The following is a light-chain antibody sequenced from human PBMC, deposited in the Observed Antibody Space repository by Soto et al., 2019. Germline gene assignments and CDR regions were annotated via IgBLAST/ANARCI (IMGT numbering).Light chain of an antibody. CDR2: EVS. CDR3: NSYTSSSTRV. Sequence: QSALTQPASVSGSPGQSITISCTGTSSDVGGYKYVSWYQQHPGKAPKLMIYEVSKRPSGVSNRFSGSKSGNTASLTISGLQAEDEADYYCNSYTSSSTRVFGGGTKLTVL. CDR1: SSDVGGYKY. V-gene: IGLV2-14*01. J-gene: IGLJ3*02.